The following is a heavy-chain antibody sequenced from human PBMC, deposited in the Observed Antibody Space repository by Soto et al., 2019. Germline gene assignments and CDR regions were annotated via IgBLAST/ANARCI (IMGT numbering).Heavy chain of an antibody. J-gene: IGHJ4*02. CDR2: ISLDEKHT. Sequence: QVQLVESGGGVVQPGRSLRLSCSTSGFTFSNYGMHWFRQAPGKGLEWLAVISLDEKHTDYGDSVKDRFAISRDNAKNTLYLQMNSLRAEDTAVYFCAKDRTDHFWTGFCDSWGQGALVTVSS. CDR3: AKDRTDHFWTGFCDS. CDR1: GFTFSNYG. V-gene: IGHV3-30*18. D-gene: IGHD3-3*02.